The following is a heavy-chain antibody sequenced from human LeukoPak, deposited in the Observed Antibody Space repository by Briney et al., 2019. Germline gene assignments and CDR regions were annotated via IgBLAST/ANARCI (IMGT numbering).Heavy chain of an antibody. V-gene: IGHV1-18*01. CDR3: ARVYYYDSTNWFDP. D-gene: IGHD3-22*01. CDR2: ISAYNGNT. Sequence: ASVKVSCKASGYTFTSYGISWVRQAPGQGLEWMGWISAYNGNTNYAQKLQGRVTMTTDTSTSTAYMELRSLRSDDTAVYYRARVYYYDSTNWFDPWGQGTLVTVSS. CDR1: GYTFTSYG. J-gene: IGHJ5*02.